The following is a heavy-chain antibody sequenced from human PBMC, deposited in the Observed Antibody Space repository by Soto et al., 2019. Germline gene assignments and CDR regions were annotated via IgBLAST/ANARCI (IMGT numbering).Heavy chain of an antibody. Sequence: GGALRLFCAASGFTFNDHSMHWVRQAPGKGLEWVSGISWNGGSRGYADSVQGRFTISRDNAKNSLYLQMNSLKPEDTALYYCAKDLRSTAWYSISFFDYWGQGALVTVSS. CDR1: GFTFNDHS. CDR3: AKDLRSTAWYSISFFDY. V-gene: IGHV3-9*01. J-gene: IGHJ4*02. D-gene: IGHD6-13*01. CDR2: ISWNGGSR.